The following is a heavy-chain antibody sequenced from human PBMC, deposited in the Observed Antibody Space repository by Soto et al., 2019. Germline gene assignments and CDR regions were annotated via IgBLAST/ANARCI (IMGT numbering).Heavy chain of an antibody. CDR2: ISYDGSNK. V-gene: IGHV3-30-3*01. CDR3: ARKSIVLMVYAMGGDAFDI. D-gene: IGHD2-8*01. Sequence: GGSLRLSCAASGFTFSSYAMHWVRQAPGKGLEWVAVISYDGSNKYYADSVKGRFTISRDNSKNTLYLQMNSLRAEDTAVYYCARKSIVLMVYAMGGDAFDIWGQGTMVTVSS. J-gene: IGHJ3*02. CDR1: GFTFSSYA.